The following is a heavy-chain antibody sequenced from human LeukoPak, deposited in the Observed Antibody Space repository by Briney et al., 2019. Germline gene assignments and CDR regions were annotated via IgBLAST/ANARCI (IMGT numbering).Heavy chain of an antibody. D-gene: IGHD3-16*02. CDR3: AKYASYVWGSYRPGYFDY. V-gene: IGHV3-30*18. CDR2: ISYDGSNK. Sequence: GGSLRLSCAASGFTFSSYGMHWVRQAPGKGLEWVAVISYDGSNKYYADSVKGRFTISRDNSKNTLYLQMNSLRAEDTAVYYCAKYASYVWGSYRPGYFDYWGRGTLVTVSS. CDR1: GFTFSSYG. J-gene: IGHJ4*02.